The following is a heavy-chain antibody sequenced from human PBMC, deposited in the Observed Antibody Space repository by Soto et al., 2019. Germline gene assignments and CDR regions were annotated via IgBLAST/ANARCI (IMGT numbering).Heavy chain of an antibody. V-gene: IGHV3-21*01. D-gene: IGHD3-10*01. CDR1: GFTFSSQT. CDR3: ASPRGLDDAFDF. Sequence: GGSLRLSCAVSGFTFSSQTMNWVRQAPGKGLEWVSSVSSSGSYEYYADSVKGRFTISRDNAKNSLYLQMNSLRAEDTAVYFCASPRGLDDAFDFWGQGTMVTVSS. J-gene: IGHJ3*01. CDR2: VSSSGSYE.